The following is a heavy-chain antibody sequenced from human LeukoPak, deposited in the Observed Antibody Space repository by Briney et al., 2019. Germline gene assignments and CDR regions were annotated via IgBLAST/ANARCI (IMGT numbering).Heavy chain of an antibody. Sequence: ASVKVSRKASGYTFTSYAMHWVRQAPGQRLEWMGWSNAGNGNTKYSQEFQGRVTITRDTSASTAYMELRSLRSDDTAVYYCARNRYFDWFWDYWGQGTLVTVSS. J-gene: IGHJ4*02. D-gene: IGHD3-9*01. CDR1: GYTFTSYA. CDR3: ARNRYFDWFWDY. CDR2: SNAGNGNT. V-gene: IGHV1-3*02.